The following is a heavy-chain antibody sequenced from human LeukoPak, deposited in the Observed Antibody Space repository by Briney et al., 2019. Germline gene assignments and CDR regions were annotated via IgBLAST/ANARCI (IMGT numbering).Heavy chain of an antibody. Sequence: KASETLSLTCTVSGGPMNTYYWTWLRQPAGKGLEWLGRMYHSGTTNYNSPLYNPSLSSRVTMSVDGAKNQFSLRLKSVTTADTAIYFCARERDHGYRYGFVLDSWGQGSLVTVSS. D-gene: IGHD5-18*01. V-gene: IGHV4-4*07. CDR1: GGPMNTYY. CDR2: MYHSGTT. CDR3: ARERDHGYRYGFVLDS. J-gene: IGHJ4*02.